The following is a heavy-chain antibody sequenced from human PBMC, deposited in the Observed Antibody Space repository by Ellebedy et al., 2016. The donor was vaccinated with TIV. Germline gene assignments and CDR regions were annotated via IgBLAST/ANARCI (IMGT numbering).Heavy chain of an antibody. Sequence: SGPTLVXPTQTLTLTCTFSGFSLSTRGMCVSWIRQPPGKALEWLALIDWDDDKYYTAPLKTRLTISKDTSKNQVVLTMTNMDPVDTATYFCARDVLRFGKRHGMDVWGQGTTVTVSS. V-gene: IGHV2-70*01. CDR3: ARDVLRFGKRHGMDV. CDR2: IDWDDDK. CDR1: GFSLSTRGMC. J-gene: IGHJ6*02. D-gene: IGHD3-10*01.